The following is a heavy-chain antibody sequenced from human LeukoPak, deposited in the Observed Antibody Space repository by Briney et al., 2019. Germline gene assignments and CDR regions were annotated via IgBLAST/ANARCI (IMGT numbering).Heavy chain of an antibody. V-gene: IGHV4-34*01. D-gene: IGHD3-3*01. Sequence: SETLSLTCAVYGGSFSGYYWSWIRQPPGKGLEWIGEINHSGSTNYNPSLKSRVTISVDTPKNQFSLKLSSVTAADTAVYYCMGLGVVMNFDYWGQGTLVTVSS. J-gene: IGHJ4*02. CDR1: GGSFSGYY. CDR3: MGLGVVMNFDY. CDR2: INHSGST.